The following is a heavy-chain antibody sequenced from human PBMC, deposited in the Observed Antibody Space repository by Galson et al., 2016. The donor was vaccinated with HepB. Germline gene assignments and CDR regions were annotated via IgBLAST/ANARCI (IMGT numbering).Heavy chain of an antibody. Sequence: SLRLSCAASGFTFNNYGMHWVRQAPGKGLEWVAVMSHDGGNTYFADSVKGRFILSRDNSKSTLYLQMNSLKTEGTAMYYCAKGLSPYYGGPEYWGQGTLVTVSS. V-gene: IGHV3-30*18. CDR3: AKGLSPYYGGPEY. CDR1: GFTFNNYG. J-gene: IGHJ4*02. D-gene: IGHD2-21*01. CDR2: MSHDGGNT.